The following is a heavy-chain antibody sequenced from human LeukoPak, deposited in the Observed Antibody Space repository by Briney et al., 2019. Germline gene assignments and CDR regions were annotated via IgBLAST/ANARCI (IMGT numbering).Heavy chain of an antibody. D-gene: IGHD3-10*01. V-gene: IGHV4-59*01. CDR3: ARHYGSGKPWFDY. CDR2: IYYSGST. J-gene: IGHJ4*02. Sequence: SETLSLTCTVSGGSISSYYWSWIRQPPGKGLEWIGYIYYSGSTYYNPSLKSRVTISVDTSKNQFSLKLSSVTAADTAVYYCARHYGSGKPWFDYWGQGTLVTVSS. CDR1: GGSISSYY.